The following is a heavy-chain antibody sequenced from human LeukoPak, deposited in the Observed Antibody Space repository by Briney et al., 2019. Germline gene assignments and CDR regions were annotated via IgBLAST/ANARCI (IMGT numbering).Heavy chain of an antibody. CDR3: ASPRSWKLSDMAV. D-gene: IGHD1-1*01. V-gene: IGHV4-38-2*01. CDR1: GYSISSGYY. CDR2: IYHSGGT. J-gene: IGHJ6*03. Sequence: KPSETLSLTCSVSGYSISSGYYWGWIRQPPGKGLEWIGSIYHSGGTYYNPSLKSRVTISVDTSNNQFSLKLSPVTAADTAVYYCASPRSWKLSDMAVWGEGTTVTVSS.